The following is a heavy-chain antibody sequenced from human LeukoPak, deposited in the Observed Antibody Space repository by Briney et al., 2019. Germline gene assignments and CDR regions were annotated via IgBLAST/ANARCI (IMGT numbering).Heavy chain of an antibody. J-gene: IGHJ4*02. CDR3: ARGYNWNYVGY. CDR2: IYHDGST. D-gene: IGHD1-7*01. CDR1: GGSITSYY. Sequence: SETLSLTCTVSGGSITSYYWNWIRQPPGKGLEWIGYIYHDGSTNYNPSLKSRVTMSVDTSRNQFPLKLTSVSAADTAVYYCARGYNWNYVGYWGQGILVTVSS. V-gene: IGHV4-59*01.